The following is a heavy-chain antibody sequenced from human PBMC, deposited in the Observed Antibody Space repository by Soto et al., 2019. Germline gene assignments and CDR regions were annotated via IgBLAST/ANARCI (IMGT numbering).Heavy chain of an antibody. J-gene: IGHJ5*02. CDR3: AHTSKVYYDLGGHWYGNQFDP. V-gene: IGHV2-5*02. Sequence: QITLKESGPALVKPTETLTLTCTFSGFSLTTDAVGVAWIRQPPGKALEWLALLYWDGVEYKRPTLNSTLTISKDTSKILVVLRMTNMYPVDTATYYVAHTSKVYYDLGGHWYGNQFDPWGQRTRVTVSS. CDR2: LYWDGVE. D-gene: IGHD2-21*01. CDR1: GFSLTTDAVG.